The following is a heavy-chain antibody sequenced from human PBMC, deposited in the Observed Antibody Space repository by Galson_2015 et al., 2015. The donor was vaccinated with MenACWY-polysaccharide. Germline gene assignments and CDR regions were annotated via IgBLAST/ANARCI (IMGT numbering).Heavy chain of an antibody. CDR1: GFNFGSYA. V-gene: IGHV3-30*03. CDR3: AAELRLGEMSYDGVDI. J-gene: IGHJ3*02. CDR2: ISYDGSNK. D-gene: IGHD3-16*02. Sequence: SLRLSCAASGFNFGSYAMHWVRQAPGKGLEWVALISYDGSNKYYADSVKGRFTISRDHSKKTLYLQMDSLRAEDTAVYYCAAELRLGEMSYDGVDIWGHGTMVTVSS.